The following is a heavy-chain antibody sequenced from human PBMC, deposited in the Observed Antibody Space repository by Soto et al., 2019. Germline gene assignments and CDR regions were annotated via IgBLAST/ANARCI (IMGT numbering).Heavy chain of an antibody. CDR3: AILSNGTTPYYYYYYYMDV. CDR1: GYTFTSYA. D-gene: IGHD1-7*01. J-gene: IGHJ6*03. CDR2: INAGNGNT. Sequence: ASVKVSCKASGYTFTSYAMHWVRQAPGQRLEWMGWINAGNGNTKYSQKFQGRVTTTRDTSASTAYMELSSLRSEDTAVYYCAILSNGTTPYYYYYYYMDVWGKGTTVTVSS. V-gene: IGHV1-3*01.